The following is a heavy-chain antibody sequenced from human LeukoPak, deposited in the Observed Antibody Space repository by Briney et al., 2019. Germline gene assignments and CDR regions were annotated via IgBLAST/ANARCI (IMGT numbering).Heavy chain of an antibody. CDR1: GGPDRRGRHL. CDR3: ASCLVVVTAYYMDV. Sequence: SDTLSLLCSVWGGPDRRGRHLYKSVRKPPARGLGWNRYIYYSGSTSYNPSIESRVSISVDTSKNQFSLKLISVTDADTAVYYCASCLVVVTAYYMDVWGKGTTVTVSS. J-gene: IGHJ6*03. CDR2: IYYSGST. V-gene: IGHV4-61*01. D-gene: IGHD2-21*02.